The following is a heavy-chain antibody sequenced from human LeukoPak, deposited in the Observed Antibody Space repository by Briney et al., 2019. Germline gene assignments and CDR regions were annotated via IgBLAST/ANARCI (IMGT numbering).Heavy chain of an antibody. CDR3: ARRFSGSGSSGGIDY. CDR2: ISGSGGST. D-gene: IGHD3-10*01. V-gene: IGHV3-23*01. CDR1: GFTFSSYA. Sequence: GGSLRLSCAASGFTFSSYAMSWVRQAPGKGLEWVSAISGSGGSTYYADSVKGRFTISRDNSKNTLYLQMNSLRAEDTAAYYCARRFSGSGSSGGIDYWGQGTLVTVSS. J-gene: IGHJ4*02.